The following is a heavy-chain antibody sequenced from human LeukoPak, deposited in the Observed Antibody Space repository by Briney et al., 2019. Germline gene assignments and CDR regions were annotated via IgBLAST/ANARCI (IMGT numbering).Heavy chain of an antibody. Sequence: SETLSLTCAVSGALISGSHYLWGWIRQPPGKGLEWIGTISDSGITQYAPSFKSRVTISVDTSKNQFSLKLSSVTAADTAVYYCASTGRYCSSTSCYTHRGGYYMDVWGKGTTVTVSS. J-gene: IGHJ6*03. CDR2: ISDSGIT. V-gene: IGHV4-39*07. D-gene: IGHD2-2*02. CDR1: GALISGSHYL. CDR3: ASTGRYCSSTSCYTHRGGYYMDV.